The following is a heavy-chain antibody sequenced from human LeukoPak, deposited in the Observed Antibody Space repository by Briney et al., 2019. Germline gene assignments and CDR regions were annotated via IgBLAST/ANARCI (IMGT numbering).Heavy chain of an antibody. Sequence: GGSLRLSCAASGFTFSSYAMHWVRQAPGKGLEWVAVISYDGSNKYYADSVKGRFTISRDNSKNTLYLQINSLRAEDTAVYYCARDIETGSSGWYYFDYWGQGTLVTVSS. CDR1: GFTFSSYA. D-gene: IGHD6-19*01. V-gene: IGHV3-30-3*01. CDR2: ISYDGSNK. J-gene: IGHJ4*02. CDR3: ARDIETGSSGWYYFDY.